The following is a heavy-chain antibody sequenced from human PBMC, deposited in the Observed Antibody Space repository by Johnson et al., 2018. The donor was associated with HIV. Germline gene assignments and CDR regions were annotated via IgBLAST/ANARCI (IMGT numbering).Heavy chain of an antibody. CDR2: ISSDGGST. J-gene: IGHJ3*02. Sequence: VQLVESGGGLIQPGGSLRLSCVASKFTFTTYWMHWVRQAPGKGLVWVSRISSDGGSTTYADSVKGRFTVSRDNAKNTLYLQMKSLRVKDTAVYYCVREGPSERAGFDIWGQGTMVTVSS. CDR1: KFTFTTYW. CDR3: VREGPSERAGFDI. V-gene: IGHV3-74*03.